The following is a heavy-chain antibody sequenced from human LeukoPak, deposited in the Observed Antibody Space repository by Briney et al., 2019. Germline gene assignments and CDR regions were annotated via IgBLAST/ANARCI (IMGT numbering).Heavy chain of an antibody. Sequence: PSETLSLTCSVSGDSTTSFSGDSITISYWTWIRQPPGKGLQWLGDISYSANTNYNPSLKSRVSMSVDTSKKQFFLRLSSVTTADTAVYYCACRPVAHNTYFDYWRQGPLVTVSS. D-gene: IGHD2/OR15-2a*01. CDR3: ACRPVAHNTYFDY. J-gene: IGHJ4*02. V-gene: IGHV4-61*01. CDR1: GDSTTSFSGDSITISY. CDR2: ISYSANT.